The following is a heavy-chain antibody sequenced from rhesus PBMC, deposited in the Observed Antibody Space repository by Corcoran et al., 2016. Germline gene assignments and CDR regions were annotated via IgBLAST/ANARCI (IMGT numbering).Heavy chain of an antibody. Sequence: QVQLQQWGEGLVKPSETLSLTCAVYGGSISGYYYWSWIRQPPGKGLEWIGYIYGNSASTNYNPSLNIRVTISKDTSKNQFSLKLSSVTAADTAVYYCAREAYDSGADYWGQGVLVTVSS. J-gene: IGHJ4*01. CDR2: IYGNSAST. CDR3: AREAYDSGADY. CDR1: GGSISGYYY. V-gene: IGHV4-73*01. D-gene: IGHD3-28*01.